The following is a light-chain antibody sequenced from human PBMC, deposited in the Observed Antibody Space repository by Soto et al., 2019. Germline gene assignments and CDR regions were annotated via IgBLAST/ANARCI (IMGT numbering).Light chain of an antibody. CDR3: QQLNSFPPWT. Sequence: IQMTQSPSTLSGSVGDRVTITCRASQGITNYLAWYQQKPGKAPKLLIYAASTLQSGVPSRFSGSGSGTEFTLTISSLQPEDFGTYYCQQLNSFPPWTFGQGTRLEIK. CDR2: AAS. CDR1: QGITNY. V-gene: IGKV1-9*01. J-gene: IGKJ5*01.